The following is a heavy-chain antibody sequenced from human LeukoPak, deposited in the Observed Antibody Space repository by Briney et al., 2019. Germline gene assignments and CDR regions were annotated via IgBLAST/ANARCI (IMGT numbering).Heavy chain of an antibody. CDR1: GFTFSDYY. CDR2: ISSSGSTI. CDR3: ARAAELVPFNY. Sequence: GGSLRLSCAASGFTFSDYYMNWIRQAPGKGLEWVSYISSSGSTIYYADSVKGRFTISRDNAKNSLYLQMNGLRAEDTAVYYCARAAELVPFNYWGQGTLVTVSS. J-gene: IGHJ4*02. D-gene: IGHD6-13*01. V-gene: IGHV3-11*01.